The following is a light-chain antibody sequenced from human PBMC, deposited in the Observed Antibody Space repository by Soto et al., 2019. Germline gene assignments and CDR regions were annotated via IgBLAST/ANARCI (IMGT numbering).Light chain of an antibody. Sequence: VLTQPPSASATPGQRVTISCSGRSSDVGSNTVNWYQQFPGAAPKLLIYSNDQRPSGVPDRFSASKSGTSASLAISGLQSEDEADYYCATWDDSLFGHVFGTGTKGTVL. CDR1: SSDVGSNT. CDR3: ATWDDSLFGHV. CDR2: SND. V-gene: IGLV1-44*01. J-gene: IGLJ1*01.